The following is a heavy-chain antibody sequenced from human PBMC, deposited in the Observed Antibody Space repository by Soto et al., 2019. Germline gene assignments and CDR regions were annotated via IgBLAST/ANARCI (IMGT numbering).Heavy chain of an antibody. CDR2: ISAHNGNT. V-gene: IGHV1-18*01. D-gene: IGHD1-1*01. CDR1: GYAFTTYG. J-gene: IGHJ4*02. CDR3: ARGRYGDY. Sequence: QVHLVQSGAEVKKPGASVKVSCKGSGYAFTTYGITWVRQAPGQGLEWMGWISAHNGNTNYAQKLQGRVTVTRDTSTSTAHLALRSLRSDDTAVYYCARGRYGDYWSQGALVTVSS.